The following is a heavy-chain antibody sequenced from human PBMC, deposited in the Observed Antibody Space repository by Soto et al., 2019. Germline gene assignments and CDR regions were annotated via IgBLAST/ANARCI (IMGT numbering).Heavy chain of an antibody. J-gene: IGHJ6*02. Sequence: ASVKVSCKASGYTFTSYGISWVRQAPGQGLEWMGWISAYNGNTNYAQKLQGRVTMTTDSSTSTAYMELRSLRSDDTAVYYCARIGVAGFFGPALYGMDGWGQGTTVTVSS. CDR1: GYTFTSYG. V-gene: IGHV1-18*01. CDR2: ISAYNGNT. D-gene: IGHD2-15*01. CDR3: ARIGVAGFFGPALYGMDG.